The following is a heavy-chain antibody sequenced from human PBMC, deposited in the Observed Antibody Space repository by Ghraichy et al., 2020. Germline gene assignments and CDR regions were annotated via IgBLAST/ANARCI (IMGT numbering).Heavy chain of an antibody. D-gene: IGHD3-22*01. CDR3: ARVDSSGYYLFDY. CDR2: IYYSGST. J-gene: IGHJ4*02. CDR1: GGSISSGDYY. V-gene: IGHV4-30-4*01. Sequence: SQTLSLTCTVSGGSISSGDYYWSWIRQPPGKGLEWIGYIYYSGSTYYNPSLKSRVTISVDTSKNQFSLKLSSVTAADTAVYYCARVDSSGYYLFDYWGQGTLVTVSS.